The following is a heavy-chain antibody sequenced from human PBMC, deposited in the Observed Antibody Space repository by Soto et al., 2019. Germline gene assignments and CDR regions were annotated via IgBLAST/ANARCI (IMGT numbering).Heavy chain of an antibody. CDR1: GGSISSSY. J-gene: IGHJ3*02. CDR3: ASLNFDILTGYYAFDI. CDR2: INYSGST. D-gene: IGHD3-9*01. Sequence: QVQLRESGPGLVKPSETLSLTCTVSGGSISSSYWSWIRQPPGKTLEYIGYINYSGSTNYNPSLKCRVPISVDTSKLHFSLKLCSVTAADTAVYYCASLNFDILTGYYAFDIWGQGTMVTVSS. V-gene: IGHV4-59*08.